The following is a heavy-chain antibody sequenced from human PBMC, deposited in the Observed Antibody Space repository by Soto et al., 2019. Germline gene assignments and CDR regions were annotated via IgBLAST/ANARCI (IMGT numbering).Heavy chain of an antibody. Sequence: EVQLVESGGGLVQPGGSLRLSCAASGFTFSSYWMSWVRQAPGKGLEWVANIKQDETEKYYVDSVKGRFTISRDNAKNSLYMQMNSLRAEDTAVYYCARLVSAAATAYWGQGTLVTVSS. D-gene: IGHD1-1*01. J-gene: IGHJ4*02. CDR3: ARLVSAAATAY. CDR1: GFTFSSYW. V-gene: IGHV3-7*04. CDR2: IKQDETEK.